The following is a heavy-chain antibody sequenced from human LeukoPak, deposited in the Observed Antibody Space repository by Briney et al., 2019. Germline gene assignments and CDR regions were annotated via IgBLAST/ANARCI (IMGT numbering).Heavy chain of an antibody. D-gene: IGHD3-10*01. CDR1: GFTVSSNY. CDR2: IYSGGST. Sequence: GGSLRLSCAASGFTVSSNYMSRVRQAPGKGLEWVSVIYSGGSTYYADSVKGRFTISRHNSKNTLYLQMNSLRAEDTAVYYCARDGSTVPPFYGSGSYFYYGMDVWGQGTTVTVSS. J-gene: IGHJ6*02. V-gene: IGHV3-53*04. CDR3: ARDGSTVPPFYGSGSYFYYGMDV.